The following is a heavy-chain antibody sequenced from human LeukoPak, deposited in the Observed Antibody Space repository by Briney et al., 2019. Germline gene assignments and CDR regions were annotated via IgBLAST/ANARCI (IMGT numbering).Heavy chain of an antibody. CDR2: ISYDGGKR. J-gene: IGHJ4*02. CDR3: AKAPLGRCTGVICYYFDY. V-gene: IGHV3-30*18. Sequence: GGSLRLSCAASGFNFMTYGMHWVRQAPGKGLEWVAFISYDGGKRFFGESVKGRFTIARDNSENTVSLQMNTLRAEDAAVYYCAKAPLGRCTGVICYYFDYWGQGTLVTVSS. CDR1: GFNFMTYG. D-gene: IGHD2-15*01.